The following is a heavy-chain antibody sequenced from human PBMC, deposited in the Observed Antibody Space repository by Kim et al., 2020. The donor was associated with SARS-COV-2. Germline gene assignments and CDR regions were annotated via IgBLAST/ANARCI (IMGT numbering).Heavy chain of an antibody. CDR1: GFTFSSYS. Sequence: GGSLRLSCAASGFTFSSYSMNWVRQAPGKGLEWVSYISSSSSTIYYADSVKGRFTISRDNAKNSLYLQMNSLRDEDTAVYYCARDRYCSSTSCSGGAFDIWGQGTMVTVSS. CDR3: ARDRYCSSTSCSGGAFDI. CDR2: ISSSSSTI. J-gene: IGHJ3*02. V-gene: IGHV3-48*02. D-gene: IGHD2-2*01.